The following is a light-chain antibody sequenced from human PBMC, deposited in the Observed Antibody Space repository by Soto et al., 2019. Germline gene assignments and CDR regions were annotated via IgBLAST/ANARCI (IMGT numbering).Light chain of an antibody. CDR1: SSNIGSNY. Sequence: QLVLTQPPSASGTPGQRVTISCSGSSSNIGSNYVYWYQQLPGTAPKLLIYRNNQRPSGVPDRFSGSKSGTSASLAISGLRSEDEADYYGAAWDDSLSGVVFGGGTKLTVL. CDR2: RNN. J-gene: IGLJ2*01. V-gene: IGLV1-47*01. CDR3: AAWDDSLSGVV.